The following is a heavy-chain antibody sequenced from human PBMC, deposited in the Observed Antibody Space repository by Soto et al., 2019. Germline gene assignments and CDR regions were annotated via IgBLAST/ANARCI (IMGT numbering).Heavy chain of an antibody. D-gene: IGHD2-15*01. J-gene: IGHJ5*02. Sequence: PRLSCAVSGFTVSSNSITWVRQAPGQGLEWVSVLHSDVSTYYVDSVKGRFVISRDNSKNTVYLQTNSLRAEDTAIYYCARELGGSWYNWFDPWGQGTLVTVSS. CDR1: GFTVSSNS. CDR3: ARELGGSWYNWFDP. CDR2: LHSDVST. V-gene: IGHV3-53*01.